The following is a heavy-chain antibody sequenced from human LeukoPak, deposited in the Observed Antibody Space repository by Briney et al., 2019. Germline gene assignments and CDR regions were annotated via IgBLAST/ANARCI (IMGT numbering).Heavy chain of an antibody. CDR2: IIPIFGIA. Sequence: SVKVSCKASGGTFSSYAISWVRQAPGQGLEWMGRIIPIFGIANYAQKFQGRVTITADKSTSTAYMELSSLRSEDTAVYYCARDVRGTFDYWGQGTLVTVSS. CDR1: GGTFSSYA. V-gene: IGHV1-69*04. CDR3: ARDVRGTFDY. J-gene: IGHJ4*02. D-gene: IGHD3-10*02.